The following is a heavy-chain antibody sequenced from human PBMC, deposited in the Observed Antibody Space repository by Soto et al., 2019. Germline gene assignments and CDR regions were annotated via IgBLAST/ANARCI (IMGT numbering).Heavy chain of an antibody. D-gene: IGHD6-13*01. Sequence: ASVKVSCKVSGYTLTELSMHWVLQAPGKGLEWMGGFDPEDGETIYAQKFQGRVTMTEDTSTDTAYMELSSLRSEDTAVYYCATDTGGRAAAGYYYYYGMDVWGQGTTVTVSS. J-gene: IGHJ6*02. CDR3: ATDTGGRAAAGYYYYYGMDV. CDR2: FDPEDGET. V-gene: IGHV1-24*01. CDR1: GYTLTELS.